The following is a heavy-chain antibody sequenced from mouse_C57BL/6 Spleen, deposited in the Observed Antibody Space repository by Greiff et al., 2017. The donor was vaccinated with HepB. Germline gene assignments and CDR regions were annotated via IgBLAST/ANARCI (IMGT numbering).Heavy chain of an antibody. Sequence: QVQLQQPGAELVRPGTSVKLSCKASGYTFTSYWMHWVKQRPGQGLEWIGVIDPSDSYTNYNQKFKGKATLTVDTSSSTAYVQLSSLTSEDSAVYYCARLGLSSYYYGSSYGDYWGQGTTLTVSS. CDR1: GYTFTSYW. V-gene: IGHV1-59*01. CDR3: ARLGLSSYYYGSSYGDY. J-gene: IGHJ2*01. CDR2: IDPSDSYT. D-gene: IGHD1-1*01.